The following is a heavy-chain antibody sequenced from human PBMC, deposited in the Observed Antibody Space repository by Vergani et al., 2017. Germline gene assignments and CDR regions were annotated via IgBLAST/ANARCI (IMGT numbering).Heavy chain of an antibody. Sequence: QVQLVESGGGVVQPGGSLRLSCIASGFTFRIYGMHWVRQAPGKGLEWVGWINPNSGGTNYAQKFQGRVTMTRDTSISTAYMELSRLRSDDTAVYYCARVIVGCSRTNCFADHWGQGTLVTVSS. J-gene: IGHJ4*02. D-gene: IGHD2-2*01. CDR2: INPNSGGT. CDR3: ARVIVGCSRTNCFADH. V-gene: IGHV1-2*02. CDR1: GFTFRIYG.